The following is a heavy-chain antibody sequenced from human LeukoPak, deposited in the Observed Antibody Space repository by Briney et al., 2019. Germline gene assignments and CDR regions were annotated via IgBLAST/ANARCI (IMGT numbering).Heavy chain of an antibody. D-gene: IGHD3-10*01. V-gene: IGHV3-23*01. CDR2: ISGSGGST. Sequence: GGSLRLSCAASGFTFSNYAMGWVRQAPGKGLEWVSGISGSGGSTDYADSVKGRITISRDNSKNTLYLQMNNLRAEDTAVYYCARYLVRGVIIAYFDYWGQGTLVTVSS. J-gene: IGHJ4*02. CDR3: ARYLVRGVIIAYFDY. CDR1: GFTFSNYA.